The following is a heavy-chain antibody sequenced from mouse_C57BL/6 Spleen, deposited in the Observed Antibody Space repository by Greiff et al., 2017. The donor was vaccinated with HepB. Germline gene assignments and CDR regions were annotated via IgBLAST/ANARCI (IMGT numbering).Heavy chain of an antibody. V-gene: IGHV5-4*03. CDR3: ARASYYSKGFAY. CDR1: GFTFSSYA. CDR2: ISDGGSYT. Sequence: DVMLVESGGGLVKPGGSLKLSCAASGFTFSSYAMSWVRQTPEKRLEWVATISDGGSYTYYPDNVKGRFTISRDNAKNNLYLQMSHLKSEDTAMYYCARASYYSKGFAYWGQGTLVTVSA. D-gene: IGHD2-5*01. J-gene: IGHJ3*01.